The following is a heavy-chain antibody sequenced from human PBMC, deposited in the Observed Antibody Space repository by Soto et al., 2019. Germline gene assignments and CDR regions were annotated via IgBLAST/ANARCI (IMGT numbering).Heavy chain of an antibody. CDR3: AREGSYSVYNFAHGIQLWSFDF. Sequence: SETLSLTCTVSGGSINTFYWSWVRQPAGKGLEWIGRIFSSGSTSFNPSLESRVAMSVDTSKNHFSLNLSSVTAADMAVYYCAREGSYSVYNFAHGIQLWSFDFWGQGAQVTVSS. V-gene: IGHV4-4*07. J-gene: IGHJ4*02. CDR2: IFSSGST. D-gene: IGHD5-18*01. CDR1: GGSINTFY.